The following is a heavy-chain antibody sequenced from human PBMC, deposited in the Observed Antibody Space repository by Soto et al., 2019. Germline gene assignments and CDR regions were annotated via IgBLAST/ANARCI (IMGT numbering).Heavy chain of an antibody. V-gene: IGHV4-34*01. Sequence: SETLSLTCSLYSGSLSCYYWSWSRQPPGKGLEWIGEISPSGTTNYSPSLKSRVSISVDTSKNQFSLNLTSLTAADTAVYYCARAPKVSGSAQTRPDFWGQGSLVTVSS. CDR2: ISPSGTT. J-gene: IGHJ4*02. CDR3: ARAPKVSGSAQTRPDF. CDR1: SGSLSCYY. D-gene: IGHD6-6*01.